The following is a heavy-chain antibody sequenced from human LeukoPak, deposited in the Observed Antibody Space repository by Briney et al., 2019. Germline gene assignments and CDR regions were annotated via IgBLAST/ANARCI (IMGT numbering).Heavy chain of an antibody. D-gene: IGHD5-12*01. J-gene: IGHJ4*02. CDR1: GGSISSGGYY. CDR2: IYYSGST. V-gene: IGHV4-31*03. CDR3: ARGPSSGYGLLFDY. Sequence: SETLSLTCTVSGGSISSGGYYRSWIRQHPGKGLEWIGYIYYSGSTYYNPSLKSRVTISVDTSKNQFSLKLSSVTAADTAVYYCARGPSSGYGLLFDYWGQGTLVTVSS.